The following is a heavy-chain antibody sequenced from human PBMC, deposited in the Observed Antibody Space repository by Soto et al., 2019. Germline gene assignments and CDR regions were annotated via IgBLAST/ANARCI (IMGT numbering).Heavy chain of an antibody. Sequence: SETLSLTCSVSGGSMSDNYWSWIRQPPGKGLEWIGHIYQSGSTLYNPSLESRVTISVDKSKNQFSPELSSVTAADTAVYYCARDTRDGYYFEYWGQGILVTVSS. D-gene: IGHD1-26*01. V-gene: IGHV4-59*12. CDR1: GGSMSDNY. CDR2: IYQSGST. J-gene: IGHJ4*02. CDR3: ARDTRDGYYFEY.